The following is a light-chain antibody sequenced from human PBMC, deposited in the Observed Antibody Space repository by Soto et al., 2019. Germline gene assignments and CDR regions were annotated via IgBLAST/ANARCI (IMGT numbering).Light chain of an antibody. CDR3: MIWHSSAWV. Sequence: QSVLTQPSSLSASPGASASLTCTLRSGINVGSYAIYWYQQKPGSPPQFLLRYKSDSDKHQGSGVPSRFSGSKDVAANAGILLISGLQSDDEADFYCMIWHSSAWVFGGGTKVTVL. V-gene: IGLV5-45*03. J-gene: IGLJ3*02. CDR1: SGINVGSYA. CDR2: YKSDSDK.